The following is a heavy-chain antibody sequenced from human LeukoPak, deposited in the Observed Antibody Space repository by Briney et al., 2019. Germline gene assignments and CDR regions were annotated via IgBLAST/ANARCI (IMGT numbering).Heavy chain of an antibody. D-gene: IGHD5-18*01. Sequence: GASVKVSCKASGGTFSSYAISWVRQAPGQGLEWMGGIIPIFGTANYAQKFQGRVTITADESTSTAYMELSSLRSEDTAVYYCAGSDTAMVRGMDVWGQGTTVTVSS. CDR3: AGSDTAMVRGMDV. J-gene: IGHJ6*02. CDR2: IIPIFGTA. V-gene: IGHV1-69*13. CDR1: GGTFSSYA.